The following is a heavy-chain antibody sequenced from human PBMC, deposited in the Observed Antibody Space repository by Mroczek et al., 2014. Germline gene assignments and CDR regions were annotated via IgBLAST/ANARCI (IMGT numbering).Heavy chain of an antibody. J-gene: IGHJ4*02. CDR3: AKDQDRSYYYDSSGYYYGFDY. D-gene: IGHD3-22*01. Sequence: VQLVQSGGGLVQPGGSLRLSCAASGFTFSSYAMSWVRQAPGKGLEWVSAISGSGGSTYYADSVKGRFTISRDNSKNTLYLQMNSLRAEDTAVYYCAKDQDRSYYYDSSGYYYGFDYWGQGTLVTVSS. CDR2: ISGSGGST. V-gene: IGHV3-23*04. CDR1: GFTFSSYA.